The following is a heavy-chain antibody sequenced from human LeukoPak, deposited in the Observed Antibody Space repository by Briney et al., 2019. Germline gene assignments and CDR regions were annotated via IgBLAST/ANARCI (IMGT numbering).Heavy chain of an antibody. CDR2: INSGGSST. Sequence: GGSLRLSCAASGFTFSSYWMHWVRHAPGTGLVWVSHINSGGSSTIYADSVKGRFTISRDNAKNTLYLQMNSLRAEDTAVYYCARSPRYCSGGSCKSYYYGMDVWGKGTTVTVSS. CDR3: ARSPRYCSGGSCKSYYYGMDV. D-gene: IGHD2-15*01. J-gene: IGHJ6*04. CDR1: GFTFSSYW. V-gene: IGHV3-74*01.